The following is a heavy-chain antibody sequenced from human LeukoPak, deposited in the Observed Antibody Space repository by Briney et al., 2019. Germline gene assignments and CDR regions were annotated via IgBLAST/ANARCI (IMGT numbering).Heavy chain of an antibody. V-gene: IGHV3-23*01. CDR3: AKGYYFDILSGYSSLDS. CDR1: GFTFSSSA. CDR2: ISGSGSGSST. Sequence: GGSLRLSCAASGFTFSSSAMSWVRQAPGKGLEWVSTISGSGSGSSTYYADSVKGRFTISRDNSKNTLYLQMNSLRAEDTAAYYCAKGYYFDILSGYSSLDSWGQGTLVTVSS. D-gene: IGHD3-9*01. J-gene: IGHJ4*02.